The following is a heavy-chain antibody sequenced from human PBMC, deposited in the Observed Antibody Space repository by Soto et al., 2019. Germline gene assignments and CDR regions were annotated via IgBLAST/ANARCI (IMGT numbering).Heavy chain of an antibody. J-gene: IGHJ6*02. CDR3: ARQKVDWLNHYYYYDMDV. Sequence: SETLSLTCTVSGGSISSYYWSWIRQPPGKGLEWIGYIYYSGSTNYNPSLKSRVTISVDTSKNQFSLKLSSVTAADTAVYYCARQKVDWLNHYYYYDMDVWGQGTTVTFSS. V-gene: IGHV4-59*08. D-gene: IGHD3-9*01. CDR1: GGSISSYY. CDR2: IYYSGST.